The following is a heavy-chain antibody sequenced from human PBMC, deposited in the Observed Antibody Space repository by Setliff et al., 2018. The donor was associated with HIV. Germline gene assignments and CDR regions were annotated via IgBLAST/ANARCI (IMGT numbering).Heavy chain of an antibody. CDR2: INPDGRQR. D-gene: IGHD5-18*01. J-gene: IGHJ4*02. CDR1: GFTFTTYW. CDR3: ARDTAYSFDY. V-gene: IGHV3-7*01. Sequence: PGESLRLSCAVSGFTFTTYWMTWVRQAPGKGLEWVANINPDGRQRNYADSVKGRFTISRDNADNSLYLQVNSLRAEDTAMYYCARDTAYSFDYWGQGTLVTVSS.